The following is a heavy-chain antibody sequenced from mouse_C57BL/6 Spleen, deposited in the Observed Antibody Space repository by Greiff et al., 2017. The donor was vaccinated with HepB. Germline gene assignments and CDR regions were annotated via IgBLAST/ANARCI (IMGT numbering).Heavy chain of an antibody. CDR1: GYTFTDYN. J-gene: IGHJ1*03. CDR2: INPNNGGT. Sequence: EVQLQQSGPELVKPGASVKIPCKASGYTFTDYNMDWVKQSHGKSLEWIGDINPNNGGTIYNQKFKGKATLTVDKSSSTAYMELRSLTSEDTAVYYCARKPFVTTDWYFDVWGTGTTVTVSS. D-gene: IGHD1-1*01. V-gene: IGHV1-18*01. CDR3: ARKPFVTTDWYFDV.